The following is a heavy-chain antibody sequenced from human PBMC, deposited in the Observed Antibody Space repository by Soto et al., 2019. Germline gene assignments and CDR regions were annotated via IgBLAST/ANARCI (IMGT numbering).Heavy chain of an antibody. Sequence: QITLRESGPTRVRPTQTLSLTCTFSGFSLHTSQVGVGWIRQPPGRALEWLALIYWDDDKRYSPSLKSRLSITKDTSENQVVLIMTNMDRVDTATYYCAYRALYSGSYWDGGYFDSWGQGALITVSS. CDR2: IYWDDDK. CDR1: GFSLHTSQVG. V-gene: IGHV2-5*02. CDR3: AYRALYSGSYWDGGYFDS. J-gene: IGHJ4*02. D-gene: IGHD1-26*01.